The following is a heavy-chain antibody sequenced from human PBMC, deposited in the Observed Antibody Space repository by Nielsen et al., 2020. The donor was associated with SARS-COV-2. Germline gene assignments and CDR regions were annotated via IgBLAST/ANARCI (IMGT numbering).Heavy chain of an antibody. D-gene: IGHD1-1*01. CDR2: IDPSDSYT. CDR3: AGHLLEYKGWFDP. J-gene: IGHJ5*02. Sequence: GGSLRLSCKGSGYSFTSYWISWVRQMPGKGLEWMGRIDPSDSYTNYSPSFQGHVTISADKSISTAYLQWSSLKASDTAMYYCAGHLLEYKGWFDPWGQGTLVTVSS. CDR1: GYSFTSYW. V-gene: IGHV5-10-1*01.